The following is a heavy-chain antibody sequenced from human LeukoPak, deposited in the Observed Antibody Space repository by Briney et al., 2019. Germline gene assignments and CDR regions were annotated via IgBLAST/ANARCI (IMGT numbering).Heavy chain of an antibody. CDR2: IYSGGST. CDR3: ARDGHLPRGYYGMGV. J-gene: IGHJ6*02. CDR1: GFTVSSNY. D-gene: IGHD3-10*01. Sequence: GGSLRLSCAASGFTVSSNYISWVRQAPGKGLEWVSVIYSGGSTNYADSVKGRFTISRDNSKNTLYLQMNSLRAEDTAVYYCARDGHLPRGYYGMGVWGQGTTVTVSS. V-gene: IGHV3-66*01.